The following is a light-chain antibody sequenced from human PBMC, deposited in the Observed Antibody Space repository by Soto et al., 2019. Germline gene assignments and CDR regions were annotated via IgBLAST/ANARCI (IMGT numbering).Light chain of an antibody. CDR3: TSYTTSSPYLV. J-gene: IGLJ3*02. Sequence: QSALTQPASVSGSPGQSITISCTGTSSDVGGYNYVSWYQHHPGKAPKLMIYDVTNRPSGVSNRFSGSKSGNTASLTISGLQAEDEADYYCTSYTTSSPYLVFGGGTKFTVL. CDR2: DVT. V-gene: IGLV2-14*03. CDR1: SSDVGGYNY.